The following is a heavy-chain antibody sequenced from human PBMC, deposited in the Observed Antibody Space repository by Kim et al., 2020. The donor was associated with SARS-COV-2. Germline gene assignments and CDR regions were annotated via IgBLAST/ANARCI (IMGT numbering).Heavy chain of an antibody. D-gene: IGHD6-19*01. CDR3: ARLGNGYSSGWYSAGFYRGSPYV. V-gene: IGHV4-34*01. Sequence: SETLSLTCAVYGGSFSGYYWSWIRQPPGKGLEWIGEINHSGSTNYNPSLKSRVTISVDTSKNQFSLKLSSVTAADTAVYYCARLGNGYSSGWYSAGFYRGSPYVWGQGTTVTVSS. CDR1: GGSFSGYY. CDR2: INHSGST. J-gene: IGHJ6*02.